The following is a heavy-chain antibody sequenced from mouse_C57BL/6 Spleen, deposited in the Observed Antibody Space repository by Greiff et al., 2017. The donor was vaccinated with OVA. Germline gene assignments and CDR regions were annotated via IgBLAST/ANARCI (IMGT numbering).Heavy chain of an antibody. CDR3: ARTLYYGSTYRYAMDQ. D-gene: IGHD1-1*01. J-gene: IGHJ4*01. CDR1: GYAFSSSW. Sequence: QVLLQQSGPELVKPGASVKISCKASGYAFSSSWMNWVKQRPGKGLEWIGRIYPGDGDTNYNGKFKGKATLTVDKSSSTAYMQLSSLTSEDSALYVGARTLYYGSTYRYAMDQWGKGNSDTVPT. CDR2: IYPGDGDT. V-gene: IGHV1-82*01.